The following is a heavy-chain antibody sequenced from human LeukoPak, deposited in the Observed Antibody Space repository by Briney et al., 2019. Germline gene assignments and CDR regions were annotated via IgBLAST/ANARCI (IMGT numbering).Heavy chain of an antibody. J-gene: IGHJ3*02. Sequence: GGSLRLSCAASGFTVSTNYMSWVRQAPGKGLEWVSVIYSGGNTYYADSVKGRFIISRDNSKNTLYLQINGLRAEDTAVYYCASEGGATDAFDIWGQGTMVTVSS. CDR3: ASEGGATDAFDI. D-gene: IGHD1-26*01. V-gene: IGHV3-66*01. CDR2: IYSGGNT. CDR1: GFTVSTNY.